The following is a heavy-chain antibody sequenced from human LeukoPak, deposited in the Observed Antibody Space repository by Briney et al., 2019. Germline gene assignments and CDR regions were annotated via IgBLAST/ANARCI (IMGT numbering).Heavy chain of an antibody. J-gene: IGHJ4*01. CDR1: GFTFSSYW. V-gene: IGHV3-7*01. D-gene: IGHD6-13*01. Sequence: GGSLRLSCAVSGFTFSSYWMNWVRQAPGKGLEGVASIKQDGGEKFYVDSVKGRFTISRDNAKNSLYLQMSSLRAEDTAVYYCARDGTAAGLYFDLWGQGTLVTVSS. CDR3: ARDGTAAGLYFDL. CDR2: IKQDGGEK.